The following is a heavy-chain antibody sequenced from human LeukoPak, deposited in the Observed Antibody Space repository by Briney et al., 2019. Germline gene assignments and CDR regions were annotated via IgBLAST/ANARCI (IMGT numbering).Heavy chain of an antibody. CDR2: IKQDGSET. J-gene: IGHJ4*02. D-gene: IGHD6-13*01. Sequence: GGSLRLSCAASGFTFSTYWMTWVRQAPGKGLEWVANIKQDGSETYYVDSVKGRFTISRDNTKNSLYLQMNSLRAEDTAVYYCAREQLAPPKNFDYWGQGALVTVSS. CDR1: GFTFSTYW. CDR3: AREQLAPPKNFDY. V-gene: IGHV3-7*01.